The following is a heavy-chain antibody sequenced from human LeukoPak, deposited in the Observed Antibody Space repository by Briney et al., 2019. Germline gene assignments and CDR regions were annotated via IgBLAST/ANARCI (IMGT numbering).Heavy chain of an antibody. V-gene: IGHV3-7*01. D-gene: IGHD3-10*01. J-gene: IGHJ4*02. CDR2: IKEDGSEI. CDR1: GFNFSTYW. Sequence: GGSLRLSCTASGFNFSTYWMTWGRQVPGKGLEWVANIKEDGSEIYYVDAVKGRFSISRDNAKTSLYLQMHSLSVADTGLYYCVTDQTGRHPYFFDYWGQGTLVTVSS. CDR3: VTDQTGRHPYFFDY.